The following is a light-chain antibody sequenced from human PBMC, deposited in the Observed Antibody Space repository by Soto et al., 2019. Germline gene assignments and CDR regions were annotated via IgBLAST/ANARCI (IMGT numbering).Light chain of an antibody. Sequence: EIVLTQSPGTLSLSPGERATLSCRASQSVSSSHLAWYQQKPGQAPRLLIYGASSRATGIPDRFSGSESETDCTLTISRLQLHHSAVSYCQQYGRSPCTFGQGTKVEIK. CDR2: GAS. V-gene: IGKV3-20*01. J-gene: IGKJ1*01. CDR3: QQYGRSPCT. CDR1: QSVSSSH.